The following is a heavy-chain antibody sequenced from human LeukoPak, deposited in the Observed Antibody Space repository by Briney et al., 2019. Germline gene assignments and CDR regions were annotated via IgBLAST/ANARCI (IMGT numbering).Heavy chain of an antibody. CDR3: ASRGVVVTPDANF. Sequence: SETLSLTCTLSGGSISSSRYYWGWIRQPPGKGLEWIGSIYYTGSTYYNPSLRSRVSISVDTSNNQFTLKLRSVTAADTAVYYCASRGVVVTPDANFWGQGTLVTVSS. CDR2: IYYTGST. J-gene: IGHJ4*02. CDR1: GGSISSSRYY. V-gene: IGHV4-39*01. D-gene: IGHD2-15*01.